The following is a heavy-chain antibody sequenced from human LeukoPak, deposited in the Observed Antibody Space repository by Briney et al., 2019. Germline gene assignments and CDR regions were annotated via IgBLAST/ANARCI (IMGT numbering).Heavy chain of an antibody. J-gene: IGHJ3*01. CDR2: IRQDGSEK. D-gene: IGHD2/OR15-2a*01. Sequence: PGGSLRLSCAGCGFTIGSYWMSWVRQAPGKGLEWVANIRQDGSEKYYVDSVKGRLTISRDNAKNSLNLQMNSLRAEDTGIYYCARAGYYGDDAFDLWGQGTMVTVSS. CDR1: GFTIGSYW. V-gene: IGHV3-7*01. CDR3: ARAGYYGDDAFDL.